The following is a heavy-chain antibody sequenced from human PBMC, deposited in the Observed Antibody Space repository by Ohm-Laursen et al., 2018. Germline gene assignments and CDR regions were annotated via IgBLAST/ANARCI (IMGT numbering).Heavy chain of an antibody. CDR2: IYTSGST. V-gene: IGHV4-4*07. D-gene: IGHD6-13*01. CDR1: GGSISSYY. CDR3: AREQPGIAAAAHPPFDY. J-gene: IGHJ4*02. Sequence: SETLSLTCTVSGGSISSYYWSWIRQPAGKGLEWIGRIYTSGSTNYNPSLKSRVTMSVDTSKNQFSLKLSSVTAADTAVYYCAREQPGIAAAAHPPFDYWGQGTLVTVSS.